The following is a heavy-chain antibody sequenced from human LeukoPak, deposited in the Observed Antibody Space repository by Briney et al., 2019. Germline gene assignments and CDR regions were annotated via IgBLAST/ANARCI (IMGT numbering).Heavy chain of an antibody. Sequence: SETLSLTCTVSGGSISSYYWSWIRQPAGKGLEWIGRIYTSGSTNYNPSLKSRVTISVDTSKNQFSLKLSSVTAADTAVYYCARGPATTSEDQPLFDYWGQGTLVTVSS. V-gene: IGHV4-4*07. CDR1: GGSISSYY. CDR3: ARGPATTSEDQPLFDY. CDR2: IYTSGST. J-gene: IGHJ4*02. D-gene: IGHD4-11*01.